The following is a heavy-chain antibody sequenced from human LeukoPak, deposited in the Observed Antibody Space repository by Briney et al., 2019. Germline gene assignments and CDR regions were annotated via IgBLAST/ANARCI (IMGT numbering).Heavy chain of an antibody. CDR3: ARESRTGNFDY. CDR1: GGSISSYY. CDR2: IYYSGST. J-gene: IGHJ4*02. Sequence: SETLSLTCTVSGGSISSYYLSWIRQPPGKGLEWIAYIYYSGSTNYKPSLKSRVTISVDTSKNQYSLKLSSVTAADTAVYYCARESRTGNFDYWGQGTLGTVSS. D-gene: IGHD1-1*01. V-gene: IGHV4-59*01.